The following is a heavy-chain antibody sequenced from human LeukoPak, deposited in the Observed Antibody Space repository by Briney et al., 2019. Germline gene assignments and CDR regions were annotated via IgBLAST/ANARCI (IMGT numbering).Heavy chain of an antibody. CDR2: IHHSGST. Sequence: EPSETLSLTCTVSGGSISSSSYYWGWIRQPPGKGLEWIGSIHHSGSTYYNPSLKSRVTISVDTSKNHFSLKLSSVTAADTAVYYCARWGHSSTWYERFDYWGQGTLVTVSS. CDR1: GGSISSSSYY. J-gene: IGHJ4*02. CDR3: ARWGHSSTWYERFDY. D-gene: IGHD6-13*01. V-gene: IGHV4-39*07.